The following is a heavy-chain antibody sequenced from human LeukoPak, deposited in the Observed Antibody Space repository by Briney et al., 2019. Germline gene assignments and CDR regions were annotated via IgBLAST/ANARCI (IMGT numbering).Heavy chain of an antibody. Sequence: ASVKVSCKVSGYTLTELSMHWVRRAPGKGLEWMGGFVPEDGETIYAQKFQGRVTMTEDTSTDTAYMELSSLRSEDTAVYYCATYDSSGNFYFDYWGQGTLVTVSS. V-gene: IGHV1-24*01. CDR2: FVPEDGET. D-gene: IGHD3-22*01. J-gene: IGHJ4*02. CDR1: GYTLTELS. CDR3: ATYDSSGNFYFDY.